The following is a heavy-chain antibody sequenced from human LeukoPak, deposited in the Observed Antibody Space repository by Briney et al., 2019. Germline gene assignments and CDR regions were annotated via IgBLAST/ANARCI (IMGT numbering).Heavy chain of an antibody. J-gene: IGHJ4*02. Sequence: GGSLRLSCAASGFTFSNSWMTWVRQAPGKGLEWVADIKEDGRTKVYVDSVKGRFTISRDNAKNSVYLQMDSLRVEDTAVYYCARDPEWGALDYWGLGTLVTVSS. CDR1: GFTFSNSW. CDR3: ARDPEWGALDY. CDR2: IKEDGRTK. D-gene: IGHD3-16*01. V-gene: IGHV3-7*01.